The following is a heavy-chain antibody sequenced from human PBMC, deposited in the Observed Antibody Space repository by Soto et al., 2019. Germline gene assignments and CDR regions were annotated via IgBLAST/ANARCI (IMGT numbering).Heavy chain of an antibody. Sequence: SETLSLTCTVSGGSISSGDYYWSCIRQPPGKGLEWIGYIYYSGSTYYNPSLKSRVTISLGTSKTRFSLKLSSVTAAAPAVYYCASIYCSGGSCYSGYFDYWGQGTLVTVSS. CDR2: IYYSGST. CDR3: ASIYCSGGSCYSGYFDY. J-gene: IGHJ4*02. D-gene: IGHD2-15*01. V-gene: IGHV4-30-4*01. CDR1: GGSISSGDYY.